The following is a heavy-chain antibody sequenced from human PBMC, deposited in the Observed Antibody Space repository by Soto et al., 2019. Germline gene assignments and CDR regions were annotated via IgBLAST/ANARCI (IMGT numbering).Heavy chain of an antibody. CDR3: ARTRGVIPRVTYNWFDP. CDR1: GYSFSGYY. J-gene: IGHJ5*02. V-gene: IGHV1-2*02. Sequence: ASVKVSCKASGYSFSGYYMNWVRQAPGQGLEWMGWIKPNSGGTDDAQKFQGRVTMTRDTSISTAYMELRGLRYDDTAVYYCARTRGVIPRVTYNWFDPWGQGTLVTVSS. D-gene: IGHD3-10*01. CDR2: IKPNSGGT.